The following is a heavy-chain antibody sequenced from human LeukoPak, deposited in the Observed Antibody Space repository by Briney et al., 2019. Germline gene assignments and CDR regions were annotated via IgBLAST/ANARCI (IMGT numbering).Heavy chain of an antibody. CDR3: AGDLKVVVAATAYYSGMDV. CDR1: GFTLGSYT. CDR2: ISSSSTYI. Sequence: GGSLRLSCAASGFTLGSYTINWVRQAPGKGLEWVSSISSSSTYIYYSDSVKGRFTISRDNAKNSLFLQMNSLRAEDTAVYYCAGDLKVVVAATAYYSGMDVWGQGTTVTVSS. D-gene: IGHD2-15*01. V-gene: IGHV3-21*01. J-gene: IGHJ6*02.